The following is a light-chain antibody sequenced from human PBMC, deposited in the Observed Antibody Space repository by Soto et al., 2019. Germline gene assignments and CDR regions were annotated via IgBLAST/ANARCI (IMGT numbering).Light chain of an antibody. CDR3: QVWDSSTEHYV. V-gene: IGLV3-21*02. CDR2: DDS. CDR1: NIGIKS. J-gene: IGLJ1*01. Sequence: SYVLTQPPSVSVAPGQTAKMTCGGNNIGIKSVHWFQQKPGQAPVQVVYDDSARPSGIPERFSGSNSGNTATLTISRVEAGDEADYFCQVWDSSTEHYVFGPGTQLTVL.